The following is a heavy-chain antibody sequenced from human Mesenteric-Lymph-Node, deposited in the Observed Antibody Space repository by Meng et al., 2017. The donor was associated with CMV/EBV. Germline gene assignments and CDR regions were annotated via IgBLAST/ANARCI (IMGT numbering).Heavy chain of an antibody. CDR2: INWNGGST. CDR1: GFTFDDYG. J-gene: IGHJ6*02. V-gene: IGHV3-20*04. Sequence: GGSLRLSCAASGFTFDDYGMSWVRQAPGKGLEWVSGINWNGGSTGYADSVKGRFTISRDNSKNTLYLQMNSLRAEDTAVYYCARDRLLEWLLSSYYYGMDVWGQGTTVTVSS. CDR3: ARDRLLEWLLSSYYYGMDV. D-gene: IGHD3-3*01.